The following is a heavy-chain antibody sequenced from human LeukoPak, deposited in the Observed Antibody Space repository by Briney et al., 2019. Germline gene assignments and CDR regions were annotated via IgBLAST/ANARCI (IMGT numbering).Heavy chain of an antibody. CDR2: IWYDGSNK. Sequence: GGSLRLSCAASGFTFSSYGMHWVRQAPGKGLDWVAVIWYDGSNKYYADSVKGRFTISRDNSKNTLYLQMNSLRAEDTAVYYCARDRSGYDSYGMDVWGQGTTVTVSS. V-gene: IGHV3-33*01. CDR3: ARDRSGYDSYGMDV. CDR1: GFTFSSYG. J-gene: IGHJ6*02. D-gene: IGHD5-12*01.